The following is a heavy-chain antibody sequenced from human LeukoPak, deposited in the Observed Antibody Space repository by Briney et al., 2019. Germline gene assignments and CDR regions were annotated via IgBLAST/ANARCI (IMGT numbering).Heavy chain of an antibody. CDR2: INPNSGGT. CDR3: ARGSSSSELHYYYYGMDV. D-gene: IGHD6-6*01. CDR1: GYTFTGYY. Sequence: ASVKVSCKASGYTFTGYYMHWVRQAPGQGLEWMGWINPNSGGTNYAQKLQGRVTMTTDTSTSTAYMELRSLRSDDTAVYYCARGSSSSELHYYYYGMDVWGQGTTVTVSS. J-gene: IGHJ6*02. V-gene: IGHV1-2*02.